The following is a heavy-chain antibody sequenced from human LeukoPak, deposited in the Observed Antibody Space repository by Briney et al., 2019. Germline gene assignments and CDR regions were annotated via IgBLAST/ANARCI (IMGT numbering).Heavy chain of an antibody. CDR3: ARGDRPREIPPLIRKKNAFDI. V-gene: IGHV3-21*01. CDR2: ISSSSSYI. D-gene: IGHD2-8*01. J-gene: IGHJ3*02. CDR1: GFTFSSYA. Sequence: GGSLRLSCAASGFTFSSYAMSWVRQAPGKGLEWVSSISSSSSYIYYADSVKGRFTISRDNAKNSLYLQMNSLRAEDTAVYYCARGDRPREIPPLIRKKNAFDIWGQGTMVTVSS.